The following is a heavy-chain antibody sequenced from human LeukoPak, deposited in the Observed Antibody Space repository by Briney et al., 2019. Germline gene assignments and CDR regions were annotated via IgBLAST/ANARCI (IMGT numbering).Heavy chain of an antibody. CDR2: IKEDGSEK. CDR1: GFTLSNYW. V-gene: IGHV3-7*03. Sequence: GGSLRLSCAASGFTLSNYWMSWVRQAPGKGLEWVANIKEDGSEKNYVDSVKGRFTISRDNAKNSLYLQMNSLRAEDTAIYYCAKRSSTSSGYFDFWGRGTLVTVSS. D-gene: IGHD3-22*01. CDR3: AKRSSTSSGYFDF. J-gene: IGHJ4*02.